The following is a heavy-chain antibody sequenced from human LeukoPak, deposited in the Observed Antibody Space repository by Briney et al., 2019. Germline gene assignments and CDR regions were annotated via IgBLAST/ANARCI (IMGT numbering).Heavy chain of an antibody. Sequence: GGSLRLSCAASGFTFSDYYMSWIRQAPGKGLEWVSYISSSSSTIYYADSVKGRFTISRDNAKNSLYLQMNSLRAEDTAVYYCARGSVVVITEGYFDYWGQGTLVTVSS. CDR2: ISSSSSTI. CDR3: ARGSVVVITEGYFDY. D-gene: IGHD3-22*01. V-gene: IGHV3-11*04. CDR1: GFTFSDYY. J-gene: IGHJ4*02.